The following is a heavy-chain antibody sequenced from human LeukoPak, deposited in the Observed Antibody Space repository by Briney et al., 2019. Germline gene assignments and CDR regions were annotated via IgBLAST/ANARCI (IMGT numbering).Heavy chain of an antibody. V-gene: IGHV4-59*08. Sequence: SETLSLTCTVSGGSISSNYWSWIRQPPGKGLGRIGYIYYSGTTNYNPSLKSRVTISVDTSKNQFSLKLSSVTAADTAVYYCARHTAYISGWSDYWGQGTLVTVSS. CDR1: GGSISSNY. J-gene: IGHJ4*02. CDR2: IYYSGTT. D-gene: IGHD6-19*01. CDR3: ARHTAYISGWSDY.